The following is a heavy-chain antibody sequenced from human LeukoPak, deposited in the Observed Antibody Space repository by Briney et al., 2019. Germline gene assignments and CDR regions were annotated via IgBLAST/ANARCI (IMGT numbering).Heavy chain of an antibody. CDR1: GFNFSTYP. D-gene: IGHD3-10*01. CDR2: INGSGANP. V-gene: IGHV3-23*01. CDR3: AKERTQITSFHF. J-gene: IGHJ4*02. Sequence: GGSLRLSCAASGFNFSTYPMNWVRQAPGKGLEWVSTINGSGANPYSADSVTGQFTISRVKSRNTPYVQLSGRSADAPVINYGAKERTQITSFHFWGQSTVHSVFS.